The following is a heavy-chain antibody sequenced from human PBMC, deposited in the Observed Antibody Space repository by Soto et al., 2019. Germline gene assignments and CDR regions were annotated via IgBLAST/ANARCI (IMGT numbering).Heavy chain of an antibody. V-gene: IGHV3-15*07. Sequence: GGSLRLSCAASGFTFSNAWMNWVRQAPGKGLEWVGRIKSKTDGGTTDYAAPVKGRFTISRDDSKNTLYLQMNSLKTEDTAVYYCTTVGGALTGFTNYYYYYGMDVWGQGTTVTVSS. CDR2: IKSKTDGGTT. CDR1: GFTFSNAW. CDR3: TTVGGALTGFTNYYYYYGMDV. J-gene: IGHJ6*02. D-gene: IGHD3-9*01.